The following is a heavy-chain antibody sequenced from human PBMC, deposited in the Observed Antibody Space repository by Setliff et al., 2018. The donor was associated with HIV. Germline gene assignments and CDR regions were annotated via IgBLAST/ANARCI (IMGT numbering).Heavy chain of an antibody. D-gene: IGHD3-9*01. V-gene: IGHV1-46*01. CDR2: INPSGGST. Sequence: ASVKVSCKASGYTFTSYYMHWVRQAPGQGLEWMGIINPSGGSTSYAQKFQGRVTMTRDTSTSTVYMELCSLRSEDTAVYYCARDLMGLRYFDWLLGDAFDIWGQGTMVTVSS. CDR1: GYTFTSYY. CDR3: ARDLMGLRYFDWLLGDAFDI. J-gene: IGHJ3*02.